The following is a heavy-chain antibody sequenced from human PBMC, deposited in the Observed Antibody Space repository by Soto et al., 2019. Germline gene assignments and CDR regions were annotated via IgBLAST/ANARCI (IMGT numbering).Heavy chain of an antibody. Sequence: SETLSLTCTVSGGSVSSGSYYWSWIRQPPGKGLEWIGYIYYSGSTNYNPFLKSRVTISVDTSKNQFSLKLSSVTAADTAVYYCARDLGYSGYDFERYFDLWGRGTLVTVSS. CDR2: IYYSGST. CDR3: ARDLGYSGYDFERYFDL. CDR1: GGSVSSGSYY. J-gene: IGHJ2*01. D-gene: IGHD5-12*01. V-gene: IGHV4-61*01.